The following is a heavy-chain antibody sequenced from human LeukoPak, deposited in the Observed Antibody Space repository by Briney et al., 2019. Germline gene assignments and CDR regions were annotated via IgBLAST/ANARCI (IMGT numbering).Heavy chain of an antibody. D-gene: IGHD3-10*01. CDR3: ARDPGITMERSDY. Sequence: LPGGSLRLSCAAPGFIFSNYWMTWVRQAPGKGQEWVANINQDGSEKYDVDSVKGRFTISRDNAKNSLYLQVNSLRAEDTAVYYCARDPGITMERSDYWGQGTLVTVSS. J-gene: IGHJ4*02. CDR1: GFIFSNYW. V-gene: IGHV3-7*01. CDR2: INQDGSEK.